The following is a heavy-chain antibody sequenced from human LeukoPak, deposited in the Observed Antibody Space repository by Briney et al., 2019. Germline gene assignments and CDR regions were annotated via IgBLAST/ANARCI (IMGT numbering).Heavy chain of an antibody. Sequence: GGSLRLSCAASGFTFDDYGMSWVRQAPGKGLEWVSGINWNGGSTGYADSVKGRFTISRDNAGNSLYLQMNSLRDEDTAVYYCARDGLHTAHFDYWGQGTLVTVSS. D-gene: IGHD5-18*01. J-gene: IGHJ4*02. V-gene: IGHV3-20*04. CDR2: INWNGGST. CDR1: GFTFDDYG. CDR3: ARDGLHTAHFDY.